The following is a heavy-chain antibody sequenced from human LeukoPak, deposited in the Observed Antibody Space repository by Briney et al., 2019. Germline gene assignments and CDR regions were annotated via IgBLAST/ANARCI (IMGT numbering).Heavy chain of an antibody. CDR1: GFTFDDYA. D-gene: IGHD6-13*01. CDR3: AKGYSSRWYFWYFDL. CDR2: ISWNSGSI. J-gene: IGHJ2*01. V-gene: IGHV3-9*03. Sequence: PGRSLRLSCAASGFTFDDYAMHWVRQAPGKGLEWVSGISWNSGSIGYADSVKGRFTISRDNAKNSLYLQMNSLRAEDMALYYCAKGYSSRWYFWYFDLWGRGTLVTVSS.